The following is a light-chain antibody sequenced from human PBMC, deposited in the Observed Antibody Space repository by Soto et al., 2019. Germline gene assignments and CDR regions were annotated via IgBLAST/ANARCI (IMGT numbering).Light chain of an antibody. V-gene: IGKV1-5*03. CDR1: QTISSW. J-gene: IGKJ1*01. CDR2: KAS. CDR3: QHYNSYSEA. Sequence: DMQGTQGPSTRSGSVGDRVTITCRASQTISSWLAWYQQKPGKAPKLLIYKASTLKSGVPSRFSGSGSGTEFTLTISSPQPDDFATYYCQHYNSYSEAFGQGTKVDIK.